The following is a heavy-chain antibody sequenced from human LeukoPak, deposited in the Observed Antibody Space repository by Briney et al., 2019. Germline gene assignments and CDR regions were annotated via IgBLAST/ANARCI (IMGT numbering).Heavy chain of an antibody. J-gene: IGHJ4*02. CDR2: INHSGST. D-gene: IGHD2-2*01. CDR3: ARGDFMYCSSTSCYEFDY. CDR1: SGSFSDYY. Sequence: PSETLSLTCAVYSGSFSDYYWSWIRQPPGKGLEWIGEINHSGSTNYNPSLKSRVTISVDTSKNQLSLKLNSVTAADTAVYYCARGDFMYCSSTSCYEFDYWGQGTLVTVSS. V-gene: IGHV4-34*01.